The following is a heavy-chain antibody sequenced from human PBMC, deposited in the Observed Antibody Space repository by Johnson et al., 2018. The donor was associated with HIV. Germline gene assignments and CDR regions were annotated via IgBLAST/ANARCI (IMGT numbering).Heavy chain of an antibody. Sequence: VQLVESGGGLVQPGGSLRLSCAASGFTVSNYDIHWVRQVPGHGLEWVANIKEHGSENYYVDSVKGRFTISRDNAKNSLYLQINSLRAEDTAVYYCARVNYDFWSGQGPFDIWGQGTMVTVSS. CDR3: ARVNYDFWSGQGPFDI. J-gene: IGHJ3*02. D-gene: IGHD3-3*01. CDR1: GFTVSNYD. CDR2: IKEHGSEN. V-gene: IGHV3-7*03.